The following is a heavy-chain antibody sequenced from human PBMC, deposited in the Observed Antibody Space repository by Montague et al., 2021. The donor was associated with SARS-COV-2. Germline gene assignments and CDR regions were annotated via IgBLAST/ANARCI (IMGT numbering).Heavy chain of an antibody. D-gene: IGHD3-10*01. V-gene: IGHV4-59*13. J-gene: IGHJ2*01. CDR3: ARASITMVRGVTRWYFDL. CDR2: IYYSGST. Sequence: SETLSLTCTVSGGSISSYYWSWIRQPPGKGLEWIGYIYYSGSTNYNPPLKSRVTMSVDTSKNQFSLKLSSVTAADTAVYYCARASITMVRGVTRWYFDLWGRGTLVTVSS. CDR1: GGSISSYY.